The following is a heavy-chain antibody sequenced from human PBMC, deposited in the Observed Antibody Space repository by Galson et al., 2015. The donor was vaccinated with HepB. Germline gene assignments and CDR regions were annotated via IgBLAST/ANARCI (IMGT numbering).Heavy chain of an antibody. Sequence: SLRLSCAASGFTVSSNYMSWVRQAPGKGLEWVSVIYSGGSTYYADSVKGRFTISRDNSKNTLYLRMSSLRAEDTAVYYCVKVDYDFWSGYIDYWGQGTLVTVSS. CDR2: IYSGGST. J-gene: IGHJ4*02. CDR3: VKVDYDFWSGYIDY. V-gene: IGHV3-66*01. CDR1: GFTVSSNY. D-gene: IGHD3-3*01.